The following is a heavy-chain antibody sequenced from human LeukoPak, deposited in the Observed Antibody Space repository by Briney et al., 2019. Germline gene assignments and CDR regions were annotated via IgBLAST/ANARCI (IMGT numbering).Heavy chain of an antibody. Sequence: PSETLSLTCAVSGGSIRDYQWSWIRQPPGKGLEWIGYIYYSGSTNYNPSLKSRVTISVDTSKNQFSLKLSSVTAADTAVYYCARDRRLGGYSYGYYFDYWGQGTLVTVSS. CDR2: IYYSGST. V-gene: IGHV4-59*01. CDR3: ARDRRLGGYSYGYYFDY. D-gene: IGHD5-18*01. J-gene: IGHJ4*02. CDR1: GGSIRDYQ.